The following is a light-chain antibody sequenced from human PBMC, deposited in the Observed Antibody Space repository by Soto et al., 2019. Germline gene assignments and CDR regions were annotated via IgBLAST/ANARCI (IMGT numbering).Light chain of an antibody. V-gene: IGKV3-15*01. J-gene: IGKJ1*01. CDR2: GAS. CDR1: QSVRSN. Sequence: EIVMTQSPATLSVSPGERATLSCRASQSVRSNLAWYQQKPGQSPRLLIYGASTRATGIPARFSGSGSGTQFTLTLSSLQSEDFAVYYCQQYNNWPPAWTFGQGTKVDIE. CDR3: QQYNNWPPAWT.